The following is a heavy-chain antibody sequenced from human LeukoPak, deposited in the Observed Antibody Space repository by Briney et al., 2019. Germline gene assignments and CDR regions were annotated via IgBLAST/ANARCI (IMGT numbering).Heavy chain of an antibody. CDR2: ISYDGSNK. J-gene: IGHJ3*02. CDR1: GFTFSSYA. Sequence: PGGSLRLSCAASGFTFSSYAMHWVRQAPGKGLEWVAVISYDGSNKYYADSVKGRFTISRDNSKNTLYLQMNSLRAEDTAVYYCARDNPDSSGLDAFDIWGQGTMVTVSS. CDR3: ARDNPDSSGLDAFDI. V-gene: IGHV3-30-3*01. D-gene: IGHD3-22*01.